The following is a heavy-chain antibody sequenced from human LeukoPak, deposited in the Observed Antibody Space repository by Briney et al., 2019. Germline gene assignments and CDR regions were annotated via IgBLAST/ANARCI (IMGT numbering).Heavy chain of an antibody. D-gene: IGHD3-16*01. CDR1: GFAFSAYW. CDR3: VRDLVFVWTPGDDFDF. J-gene: IGHJ4*02. CDR2: INEDATTI. V-gene: IGHV3-74*01. Sequence: GGSLRLSCAASGFAFSAYWMHWVRQALGKGLEWVSRINEDATTISYADSVKGRLIISRDNSKKSLYLQMNNLRAEDTAVYYCVRDLVFVWTPGDDFDFWGQGTLVTVSS.